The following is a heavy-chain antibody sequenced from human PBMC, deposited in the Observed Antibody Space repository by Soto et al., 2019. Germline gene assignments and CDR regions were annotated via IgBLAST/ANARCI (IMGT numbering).Heavy chain of an antibody. D-gene: IGHD6-13*01. CDR3: ARARVYATGPLDF. CDR2: ISSSSDYI. V-gene: IGHV3-21*06. CDR1: GYTFTRYT. Sequence: GSLRLSCAASGYTFTRYTMNWVRQAPGKGLGWVSSISSSSDYIYYADSMKGRVTISRDNAKNSLFLDMNSLTGEDTAVYYCARARVYATGPLDFWGQGTLVTVSS. J-gene: IGHJ4*02.